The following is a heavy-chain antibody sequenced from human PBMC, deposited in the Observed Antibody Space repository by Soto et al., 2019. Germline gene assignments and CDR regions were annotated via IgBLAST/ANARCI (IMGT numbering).Heavy chain of an antibody. CDR2: VYHSVSS. CDR3: ARAPSP. Sequence: QLQLQESGSGLVKPSQTLSLTCAVSGCSISSGGYSWSWNRQPPGKGLEWSGYVYHSVSSDYNPSLKSRAPISVDRSKNQFSLKLRSVTAADTGVYYWARAPSPWGQGTLVTVSS. J-gene: IGHJ5*02. V-gene: IGHV4-30-2*01. CDR1: GCSISSGGYS.